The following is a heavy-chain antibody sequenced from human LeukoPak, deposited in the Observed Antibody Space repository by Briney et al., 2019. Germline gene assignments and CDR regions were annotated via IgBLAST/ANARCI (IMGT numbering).Heavy chain of an antibody. D-gene: IGHD6-13*01. J-gene: IGHJ4*02. Sequence: GGSLRLSCSASAFTFSTSWMSWVRQAPGKGLEWVANIKQDGSEKYYLDSVKGRFTISRDNAKNSVYLQMNSLRAEDTAVYYCARLSTAAADSDYWGQGTLVTVSS. CDR1: AFTFSTSW. V-gene: IGHV3-7*01. CDR2: IKQDGSEK. CDR3: ARLSTAAADSDY.